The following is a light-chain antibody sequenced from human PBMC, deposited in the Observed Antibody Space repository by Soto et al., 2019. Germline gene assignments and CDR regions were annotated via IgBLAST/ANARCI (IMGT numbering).Light chain of an antibody. CDR3: QQRYSWPPIT. CDR1: QDVGVY. Sequence: EVVLTQSPATLSLSPGEGATLSCRASQDVGVYLAWYRQKPGQAPRLLIYDASNRATGIPPRFSGSGSGTDFTLTISSLEPEDFAVYYCQQRYSWPPITFGQGTRLDLK. CDR2: DAS. V-gene: IGKV3-11*01. J-gene: IGKJ5*01.